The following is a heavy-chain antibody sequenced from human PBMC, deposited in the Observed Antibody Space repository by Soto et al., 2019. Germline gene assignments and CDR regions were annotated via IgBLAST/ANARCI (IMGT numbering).Heavy chain of an antibody. CDR2: IYSSGRT. Sequence: PSETLSLTCTVSGGSIDSDDYYWTWIRQPPGKGLEWIGYIYSSGRTSYNPSLESRLTISIDTSKNQFSLHLNSVSAADTAVYYCARPGYSSGWYRVYFDYWGQGTLVTVSS. CDR1: GGSIDSDDYY. V-gene: IGHV4-30-4*01. D-gene: IGHD6-19*01. CDR3: ARPGYSSGWYRVYFDY. J-gene: IGHJ4*02.